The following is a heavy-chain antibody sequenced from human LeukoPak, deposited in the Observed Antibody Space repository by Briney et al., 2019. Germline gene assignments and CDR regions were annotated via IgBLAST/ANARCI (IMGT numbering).Heavy chain of an antibody. J-gene: IGHJ5*02. Sequence: PSETLSLTCTVSGGSISSYYWSWIRQPAGKGLEWIGRIYTSGSTNYNPSLKSRVTTSVDTSKNQFSLKLRSVTAADTAVYYCARYRVPSHYGSGSYYNEGGNNWFDPWGQGTLVTVSS. V-gene: IGHV4-4*07. CDR3: ARYRVPSHYGSGSYYNEGGNNWFDP. CDR1: GGSISSYY. CDR2: IYTSGST. D-gene: IGHD3-10*01.